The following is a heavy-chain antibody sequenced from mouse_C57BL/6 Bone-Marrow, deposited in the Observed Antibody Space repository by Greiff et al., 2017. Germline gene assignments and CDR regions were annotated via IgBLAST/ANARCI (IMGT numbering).Heavy chain of an antibody. CDR2: IDPSDSYT. V-gene: IGHV1-50*01. CDR3: ARRWDKDY. Sequence: VQLQQPGAELVKPGASVKLSCKASGYTFTSYWMQWVKQRPGQGLEWIGEIDPSDSYTNYNQKFKGKATLTVDTSSSTAYMQLSSLTSEDSAVYYCARRWDKDYWGQGTSVTVSS. J-gene: IGHJ4*01. CDR1: GYTFTSYW. D-gene: IGHD1-1*02.